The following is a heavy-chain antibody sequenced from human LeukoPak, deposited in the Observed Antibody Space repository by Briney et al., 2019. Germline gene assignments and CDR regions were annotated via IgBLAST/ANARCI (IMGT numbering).Heavy chain of an antibody. CDR3: ARGFSSGWYGGDAFDI. CDR2: MWYDRSNE. D-gene: IGHD6-19*01. CDR1: GFTFSSYD. J-gene: IGHJ3*02. Sequence: PGRSLRLSCAASGFTFSSYDIHWGRQAPGQGLESGAVMWYDRSNEYYADSVKGRFTISRDNSKNTLYLQMNSLRAEDTAMYYCARGFSSGWYGGDAFDIWGQGTMVTVSS. V-gene: IGHV3-33*01.